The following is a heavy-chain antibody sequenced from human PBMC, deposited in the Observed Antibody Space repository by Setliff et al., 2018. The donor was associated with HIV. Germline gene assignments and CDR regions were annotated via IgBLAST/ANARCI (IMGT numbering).Heavy chain of an antibody. J-gene: IGHJ3*02. D-gene: IGHD3-10*01. V-gene: IGHV1-3*01. CDR2: INAGTGNI. CDR1: GFTFTDYS. CDR3: ARDATTRSGREKGLDM. Sequence: ASVKVSCKASGFTFTDYSIHWVRQAPGQRLEWMGWINAGTGNIRYSQRFQDRLTMTGDTSATTAYMELSSLRSEDTTVYYCARDATTRSGREKGLDMWGQGTLVTVSS.